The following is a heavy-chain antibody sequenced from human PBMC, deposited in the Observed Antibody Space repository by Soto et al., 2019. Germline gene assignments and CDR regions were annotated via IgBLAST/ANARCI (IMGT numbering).Heavy chain of an antibody. D-gene: IGHD3-10*01. J-gene: IGHJ6*02. CDR3: AKDFKISGGHYGSLNYYHGMDV. V-gene: IGHV1-69*13. CDR2: IIPIFGTA. CDR1: GGTFSSYA. Sequence: SVKVSCKASGGTFSSYAISWVRQAPGQGLEWMGGIIPIFGTANYAQKFQGRVTITADESTSTAYMELSSLRSEDTAVYYCAKDFKISGGHYGSLNYYHGMDVWGQGTTVTVSS.